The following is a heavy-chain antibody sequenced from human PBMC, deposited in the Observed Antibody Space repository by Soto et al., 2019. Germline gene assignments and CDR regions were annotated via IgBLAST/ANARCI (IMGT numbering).Heavy chain of an antibody. D-gene: IGHD3-10*01. CDR2: INPNSGGT. J-gene: IGHJ3*02. CDR3: ARGITMVRGVLLDAFDI. Sequence: QVQLVQSGAEVKKPGASVKVSCKASGYTFTDYYMHWVRQAPGQGLEWMGWINPNSGGTNYAQKFQGWVTMTRDTSISTAYMELSRLKSADTAVYYCARGITMVRGVLLDAFDIWGQGTMVTVSS. V-gene: IGHV1-2*04. CDR1: GYTFTDYY.